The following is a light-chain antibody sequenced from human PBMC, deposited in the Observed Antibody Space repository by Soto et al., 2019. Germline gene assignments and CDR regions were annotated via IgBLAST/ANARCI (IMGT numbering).Light chain of an antibody. V-gene: IGLV2-14*01. Sequence: QSALTQPASGSGSPGQSITISCTGTNSDVGGYNFGFWYQQHPRKAPTLMIYDVSNRPSGLSNRFSGSKYGNTACLNISGLQADDEADYYCSAYTSSSIPYVFGIGTKLTVL. J-gene: IGLJ1*01. CDR1: NSDVGGYNF. CDR3: SAYTSSSIPYV. CDR2: DVS.